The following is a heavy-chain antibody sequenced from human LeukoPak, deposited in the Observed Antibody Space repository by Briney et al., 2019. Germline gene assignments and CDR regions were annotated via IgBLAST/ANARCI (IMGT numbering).Heavy chain of an antibody. Sequence: PSETLSLTCTVSGGSISSRSYYCGWIRQPPGKGLEWIGSIFYSGTTYYNPSLKSRVTISVDTSKNQFSLRLSSVTAADTAVYYCASENCSGTSCSSFDYWGLGTLVTVSS. CDR2: IFYSGTT. V-gene: IGHV4-39*01. CDR1: GGSISSRSYY. J-gene: IGHJ4*02. CDR3: ASENCSGTSCSSFDY. D-gene: IGHD2-2*01.